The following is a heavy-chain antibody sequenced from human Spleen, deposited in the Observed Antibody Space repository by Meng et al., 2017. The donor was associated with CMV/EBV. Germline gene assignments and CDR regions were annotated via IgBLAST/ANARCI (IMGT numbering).Heavy chain of an antibody. Sequence: CKASGYTFTGYYMHWVRQAPGPGLEWMGWINPNSGGTNYAQKFQGRVTMTRDTSISTAYMELSRLRSDDTAVYYCARETDEGGWFDPWGQGTLVTVSS. CDR1: GYTFTGYY. CDR2: INPNSGGT. CDR3: ARETDEGGWFDP. V-gene: IGHV1-2*02. J-gene: IGHJ5*02. D-gene: IGHD1-26*01.